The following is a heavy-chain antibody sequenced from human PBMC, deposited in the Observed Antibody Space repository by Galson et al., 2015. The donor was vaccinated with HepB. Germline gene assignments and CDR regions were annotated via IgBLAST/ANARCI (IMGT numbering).Heavy chain of an antibody. J-gene: IGHJ4*02. CDR3: AREKIWSTIYPSSLDY. CDR2: ISSSSSYI. Sequence: SLRLSCAASGFTFSSYSMNWVRQAPGKGLEWVSSISSSSSYIYYADSVKGRFTISRDNAKNSLYPQMNSLRAEDTAVYYCAREKIWSTIYPSSLDYWGQGTLVTVSS. D-gene: IGHD3-9*01. V-gene: IGHV3-21*01. CDR1: GFTFSSYS.